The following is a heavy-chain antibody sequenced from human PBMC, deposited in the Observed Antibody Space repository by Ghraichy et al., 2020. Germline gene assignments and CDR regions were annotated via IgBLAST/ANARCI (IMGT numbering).Heavy chain of an antibody. CDR3: ARMDSGYSYGYIDY. CDR2: IYYSGST. Sequence: SQTLSLTCTVSGGSISSYYWSWIRQPPGKGLEWIGYIYYSGSTNYNPSLKSRVTISVDTSKNQFSLKLSSVTAADTAVYYCARMDSGYSYGYIDYWGQEPWSPSPQ. J-gene: IGHJ4*01. CDR1: GGSISSYY. D-gene: IGHD5-18*01. V-gene: IGHV4-59*01.